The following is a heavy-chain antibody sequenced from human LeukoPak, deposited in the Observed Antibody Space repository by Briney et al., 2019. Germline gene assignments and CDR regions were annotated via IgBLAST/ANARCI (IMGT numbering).Heavy chain of an antibody. D-gene: IGHD3-22*01. Sequence: SETLSLTCTVSGGSISSSSYYRGWIRQPPGKGLEWIGSIYYSGSTYYNPSLKSRVTISVDTSKNQFSLKLSSVTAADTAVYYCARHRSIGSSGLSAFDIWGQGTMVTVSS. J-gene: IGHJ3*02. CDR2: IYYSGST. CDR1: GGSISSSSYY. V-gene: IGHV4-39*01. CDR3: ARHRSIGSSGLSAFDI.